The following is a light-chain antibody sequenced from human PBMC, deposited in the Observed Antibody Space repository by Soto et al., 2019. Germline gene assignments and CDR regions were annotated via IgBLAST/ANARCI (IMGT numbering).Light chain of an antibody. CDR1: QGIRND. J-gene: IGKJ1*01. CDR2: SSS. CDR3: LQYSSHSWT. Sequence: DIQMTQSPYSLSASVGDRVTITCRASQGIRNDLGWYQQKPGKAPKRLIYSSSNLQSGVPSRFSGSGSGTEFTLTISRLQPDDVATYYCLQYSSHSWTFGQVTKVDI. V-gene: IGKV1-17*01.